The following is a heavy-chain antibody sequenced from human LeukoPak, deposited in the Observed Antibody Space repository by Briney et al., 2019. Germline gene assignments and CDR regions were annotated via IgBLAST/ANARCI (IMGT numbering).Heavy chain of an antibody. Sequence: SETLSLTCTVSGYSISSGYYWGWIRQPPGKGLEWIGSIYYSGSTYYNPSLKSRVTISVDTSKNQFSLKLSSVTAADTAVYYCARDRPIVVVVAAITGAVFDIWGQGTMVTVSS. CDR2: IYYSGST. J-gene: IGHJ3*02. V-gene: IGHV4-38-2*02. D-gene: IGHD2-15*01. CDR3: ARDRPIVVVVAAITGAVFDI. CDR1: GYSISSGYY.